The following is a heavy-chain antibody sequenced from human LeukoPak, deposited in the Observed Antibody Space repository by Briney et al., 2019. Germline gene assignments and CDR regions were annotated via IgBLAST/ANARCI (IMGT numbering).Heavy chain of an antibody. CDR1: GFTFSSYW. J-gene: IGHJ4*02. D-gene: IGHD6-19*01. Sequence: GGSLRLSCAASGFTFSSYWMSWVRQAPGKGLEWVSAISGSGGSTYYADSVKGRFTISRDNSKNTLYLQMNSLRAEDTAVYYCAKDEHIAVAGPDYWGQGTLVTVSS. CDR2: ISGSGGST. CDR3: AKDEHIAVAGPDY. V-gene: IGHV3-23*01.